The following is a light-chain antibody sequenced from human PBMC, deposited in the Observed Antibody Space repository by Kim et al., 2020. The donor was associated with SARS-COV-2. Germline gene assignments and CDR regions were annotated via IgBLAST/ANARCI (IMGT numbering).Light chain of an antibody. Sequence: LSLSPGERPTLSCRASQSVSSYLAWYQQRPGQAPRLLMYSASNRATGIPASFSGSGSGTDFTLTISSLETVDFAVYYGQQHSNWYTFGQGTKLEI. V-gene: IGKV3-11*01. CDR3: QQHSNWYT. CDR2: SAS. J-gene: IGKJ2*01. CDR1: QSVSSY.